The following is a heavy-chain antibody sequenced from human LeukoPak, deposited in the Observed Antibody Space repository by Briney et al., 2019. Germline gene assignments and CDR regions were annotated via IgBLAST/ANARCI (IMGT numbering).Heavy chain of an antibody. J-gene: IGHJ4*02. V-gene: IGHV3-23*01. CDR2: ISISGSNT. Sequence: GGSLRLSCAASGFTFSSIAMGWVRQAPGKGLEWVSAISISGSNTFYADSVNGRFTISRDDSKNTLFLQMNSLRAEDTAVYYCANHLRYSGWGQGTLVTVSS. CDR3: ANHLRYSG. D-gene: IGHD3-9*01. CDR1: GFTFSSIA.